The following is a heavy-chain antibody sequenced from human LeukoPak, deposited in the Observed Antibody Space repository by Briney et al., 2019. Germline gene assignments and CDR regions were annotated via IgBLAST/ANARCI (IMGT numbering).Heavy chain of an antibody. CDR3: ARDGVVGAASGLFDY. CDR2: ISSSGSYI. J-gene: IGHJ4*02. V-gene: IGHV3-11*05. D-gene: IGHD3-3*01. CDR1: GFTFKDYY. Sequence: GGSLRLSCAASGFTFKDYYRIWIRQAPGKGLQCISYISSSGSYINYADSVKGRFTISRDNTKNSLYLQMNSLRAEDTAVYYCARDGVVGAASGLFDYWGQGTLVTVSS.